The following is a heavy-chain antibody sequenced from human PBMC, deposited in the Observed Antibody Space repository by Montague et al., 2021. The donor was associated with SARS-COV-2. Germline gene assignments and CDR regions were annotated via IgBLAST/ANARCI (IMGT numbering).Heavy chain of an antibody. Sequence: SLRLSCAAARLRFSGYAMHWVRQAPGKGLEWLTFISHDESNHRYADSVKGRFTISRDNSKNTLYLQMDSLRPEDTAVYYCAREGYRSGSFYIDYWGQGTLVTVSS. D-gene: IGHD1-26*01. CDR3: AREGYRSGSFYIDY. CDR1: RLRFSGYA. CDR2: ISHDESNH. J-gene: IGHJ4*01. V-gene: IGHV3-30*04.